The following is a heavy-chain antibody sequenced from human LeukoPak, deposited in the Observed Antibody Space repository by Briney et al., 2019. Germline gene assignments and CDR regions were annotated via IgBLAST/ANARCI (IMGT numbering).Heavy chain of an antibody. V-gene: IGHV3-23*01. CDR3: AKDLVSGDIVVVVASTAFDY. Sequence: PGGSLRLSCAAPGFTFSGYAMSWVRQAPGKGLEWVSVIRGSGDITYYADSVKGRFTISRDNSKDTLYLQMNSLRAEDTAIYYCAKDLVSGDIVVVVASTAFDYWGQGTLVTVSS. D-gene: IGHD2-15*01. J-gene: IGHJ4*02. CDR1: GFTFSGYA. CDR2: IRGSGDIT.